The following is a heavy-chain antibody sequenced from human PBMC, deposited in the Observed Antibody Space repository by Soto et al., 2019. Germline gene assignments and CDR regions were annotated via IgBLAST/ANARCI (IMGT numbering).Heavy chain of an antibody. CDR3: ARVGVGITIFGVVTNNYFDY. D-gene: IGHD3-3*01. CDR2: INAGNGNT. CDR1: GYTFTSYA. J-gene: IGHJ4*02. V-gene: IGHV1-3*01. Sequence: QVQLVQSGAEVKKPGASVKVSCKASGYTFTSYAMHWVRQAPGQRLEWMGWINAGNGNTKYSQKFQGRVTITRDTSASTAYMELGSLRSEDTAVYYCARVGVGITIFGVVTNNYFDYWGQGTLVTVSS.